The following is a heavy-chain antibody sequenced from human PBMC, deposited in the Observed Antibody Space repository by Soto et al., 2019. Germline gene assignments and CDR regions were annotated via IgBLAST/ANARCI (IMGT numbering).Heavy chain of an antibody. V-gene: IGHV4-30-4*01. Sequence: PSETLSLTCTVSGGSISSGDYYWSWIRQPPGKGLEWIGYIYYSGSTYYNPSLKSRVTISVDTSKNQFSLKLSSVTAADTAVYYCARDRPYGRGAFDIWGQGTMVTVSS. J-gene: IGHJ3*02. CDR2: IYYSGST. CDR3: ARDRPYGRGAFDI. D-gene: IGHD3-10*01. CDR1: GGSISSGDYY.